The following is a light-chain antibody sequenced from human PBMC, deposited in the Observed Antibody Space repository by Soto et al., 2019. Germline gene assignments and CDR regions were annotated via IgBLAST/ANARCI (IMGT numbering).Light chain of an antibody. CDR2: NNN. J-gene: IGLJ2*01. V-gene: IGLV1-44*01. CDR1: SSNIGVNT. CDR3: AAWDDSLNGVL. Sequence: QAVVTQPPSASGPSGQSVTISCSGSSSNIGVNTVSWYQQLPGTAPKLLIQNNNQRPSGVPDRFSGSKSGTSASLVLSGLQSDDEAEYYCAAWDDSLNGVLFGGGTKVTVL.